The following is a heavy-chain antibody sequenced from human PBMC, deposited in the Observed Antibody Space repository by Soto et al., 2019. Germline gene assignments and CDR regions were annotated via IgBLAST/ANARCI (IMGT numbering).Heavy chain of an antibody. D-gene: IGHD2-2*01. CDR1: GFTFSSYT. CDR3: GRDWNVVVPAAIYY. CDR2: ISGSSNTI. Sequence: EVQLVESGGGLVQPGGSLRLSCAASGFTFSSYTMNWVRQAPGKGLEWVSYISGSSNTILYADSVKGRFTISRDNVKNSLYLQMHSRRAEDTAVYYCGRDWNVVVPAAIYYWGQGTLVTVSS. V-gene: IGHV3-48*01. J-gene: IGHJ4*02.